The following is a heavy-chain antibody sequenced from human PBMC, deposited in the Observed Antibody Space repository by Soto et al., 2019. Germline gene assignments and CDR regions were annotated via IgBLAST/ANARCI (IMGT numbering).Heavy chain of an antibody. CDR1: GGSISSSSYY. D-gene: IGHD3-22*01. V-gene: IGHV4-39*01. CDR2: TYYSGSS. J-gene: IGHJ5*02. Sequence: QLQLQESGPGLVKPSETLSLTCTVSGGSISSSSYYWGWIRQPPGKGLEWIGSTYYSGSSYYNPSLMSQVTISVDTSKNQCPQKLSSVTAADTAVYYGARQAGYYDRSGYHLWGQGTLVTVSS. CDR3: ARQAGYYDRSGYHL.